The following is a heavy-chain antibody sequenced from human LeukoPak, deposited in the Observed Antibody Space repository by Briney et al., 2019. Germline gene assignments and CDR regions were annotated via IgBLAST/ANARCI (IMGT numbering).Heavy chain of an antibody. CDR1: GVTVSSNY. J-gene: IGHJ4*02. Sequence: GGSLRLSCAASGVTVSSNYMSWVRQAPGKGLEWVSVIYSGGSTYYADSVKGRFTISRDNSKNTLYLQMNSLRAEDTAVYYCARFEKGQLSFDYWGQGTLVTVSS. CDR3: ARFEKGQLSFDY. V-gene: IGHV3-66*01. CDR2: IYSGGST. D-gene: IGHD5-18*01.